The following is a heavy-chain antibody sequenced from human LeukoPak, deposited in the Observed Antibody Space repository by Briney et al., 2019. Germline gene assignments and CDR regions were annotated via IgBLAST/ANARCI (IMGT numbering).Heavy chain of an antibody. CDR3: ATTKSAMVTCFDP. Sequence: ASVKVSCKASGFTCTDYGISWVRQAPGQGLEWMGWISAKNGNTNYVQKFQGRVTMTTDTSMTTAYMELRSLRYDDTAVYYCATTKSAMVTCFDPWGQGTLVTVSS. CDR2: ISAKNGNT. J-gene: IGHJ5*02. D-gene: IGHD5-18*01. CDR1: GFTCTDYG. V-gene: IGHV1-18*01.